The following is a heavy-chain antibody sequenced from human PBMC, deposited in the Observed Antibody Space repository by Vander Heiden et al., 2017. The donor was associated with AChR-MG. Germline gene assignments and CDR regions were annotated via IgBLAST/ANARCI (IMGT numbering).Heavy chain of an antibody. D-gene: IGHD6-13*01. V-gene: IGHV4-34*01. CDR3: ARGRQQLT. CDR2: INHSGST. J-gene: IGHJ4*02. CDR1: GGSFSGYY. Sequence: QVQLQQWGAGLLKPSETLSLTCAVYGGSFSGYYWSWIRQPPVKGLEWIGEINHSGSTNYNPSLKSRVTISVDTSKNQFSLKLSSVTAADTAVYYCARGRQQLTWGQGTLVTVSS.